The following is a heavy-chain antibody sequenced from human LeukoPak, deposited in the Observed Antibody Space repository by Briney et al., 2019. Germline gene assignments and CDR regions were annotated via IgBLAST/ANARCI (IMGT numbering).Heavy chain of an antibody. CDR3: ARSGWLQFRYYFDY. J-gene: IGHJ4*02. Sequence: PGGSLRLSCAASGFTFSSYSMNWVRQAPGKGLEWVSSISSSSSYIYYADSVKGRFTISRDNAKNSLYLQMNSLRAEDTAVYYCARSGWLQFRYYFDYWGQGTLVTVSS. CDR2: ISSSSSYI. D-gene: IGHD5-24*01. CDR1: GFTFSSYS. V-gene: IGHV3-21*01.